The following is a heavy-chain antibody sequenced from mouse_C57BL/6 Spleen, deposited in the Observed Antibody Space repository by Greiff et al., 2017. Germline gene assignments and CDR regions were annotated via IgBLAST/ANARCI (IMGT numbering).Heavy chain of an antibody. CDR1: GYTFTSYW. D-gene: IGHD1-1*01. J-gene: IGHJ4*01. Sequence: VQLQQPGAELVMPGASVKLSCKASGYTFTSYWMHWVKQRPGQGLEWIGEIDPSDSYTNYNQKFKGKSTLTVDKSSSTAYMQLSSLTSEDSAVYYCARKGDGGAMDYWGQGTSVTVSS. CDR3: ARKGDGGAMDY. V-gene: IGHV1-69*01. CDR2: IDPSDSYT.